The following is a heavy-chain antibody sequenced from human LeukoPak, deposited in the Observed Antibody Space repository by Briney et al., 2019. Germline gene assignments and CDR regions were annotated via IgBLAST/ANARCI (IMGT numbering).Heavy chain of an antibody. D-gene: IGHD4-23*01. J-gene: IGHJ4*02. V-gene: IGHV4-59*01. Sequence: SETLSLTCTVFGGSISSYYWSWIRQPPGKGLEWIGYIYYSGSTSYNPSLKSRVTMSVDTSKDQFSLKLGSVTAADTAMYYCARSGGNLGVDYWGQGTLVTVSS. CDR2: IYYSGST. CDR3: ARSGGNLGVDY. CDR1: GGSISSYY.